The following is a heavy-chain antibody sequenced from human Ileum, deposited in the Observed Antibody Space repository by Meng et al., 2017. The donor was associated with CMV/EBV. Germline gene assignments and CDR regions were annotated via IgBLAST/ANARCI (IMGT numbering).Heavy chain of an antibody. CDR1: AFTFSSYW. V-gene: IGHV3-74*01. CDR3: ATYSKDSLDI. CDR2: INSGGSTT. J-gene: IGHJ3*02. Sequence: GESLKISCTASAFTFSSYWMHWVRQAPGKGLVWVSRINSGGSTTDYADSVKGRFTISRDNTKNTLYLQMNSLRAEDTAVYYCATYSKDSLDIWGQGTMVTVSS. D-gene: IGHD4-11*01.